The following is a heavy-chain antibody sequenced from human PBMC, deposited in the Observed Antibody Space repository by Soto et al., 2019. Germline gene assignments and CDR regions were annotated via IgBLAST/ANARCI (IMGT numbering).Heavy chain of an antibody. CDR1: GFTFSLYT. D-gene: IGHD3-9*01. V-gene: IGHV3-23*01. CDR2: ISGSGGST. CDR3: AKGSELREFDWLLDAHDF. Sequence: GGSLRLSCSGSGFTFSLYTMTWVRQAPGKGLEWVSAISGSGGSTHYADSVTGRFTISRDNSKNTLYVQMNSLRVEDTAVYYCAKGSELREFDWLLDAHDFWGQGTQVTVSS. J-gene: IGHJ4*02.